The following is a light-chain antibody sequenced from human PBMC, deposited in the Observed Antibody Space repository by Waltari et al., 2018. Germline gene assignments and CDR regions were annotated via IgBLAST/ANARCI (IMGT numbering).Light chain of an antibody. J-gene: IGKJ1*01. V-gene: IGKV4-1*01. CDR1: QSVLYSSNNKNY. Sequence: DIVMTQSPDSLAVSLGERATINCKSSQSVLYSSNNKNYLAWYQQKPGQPPKLLIYWASTRESGVPDRFRGSGSGTDFTLTISSLQAEDVAVYYCQQYYRIPRTFGQGTKVEVK. CDR3: QQYYRIPRT. CDR2: WAS.